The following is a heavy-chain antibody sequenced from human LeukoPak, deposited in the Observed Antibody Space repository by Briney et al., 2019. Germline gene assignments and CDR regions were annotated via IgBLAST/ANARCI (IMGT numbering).Heavy chain of an antibody. CDR2: MNPNSGNT. Sequence: VSVRVSCKASGYTFTSYDINWVRQATGQGLEWMGWMNPNSGNTGYAQKFQGRVTMTRNTSISTVYMELSSLRSEDTAVYYCARGRSFPPADYWGQGTLVTVSS. V-gene: IGHV1-8*01. CDR3: ARGRSFPPADY. CDR1: GYTFTSYD. J-gene: IGHJ4*02.